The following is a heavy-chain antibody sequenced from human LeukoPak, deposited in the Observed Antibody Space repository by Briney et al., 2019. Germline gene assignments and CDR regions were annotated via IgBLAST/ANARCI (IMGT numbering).Heavy chain of an antibody. D-gene: IGHD5-24*01. J-gene: IGHJ4*02. CDR1: GGTFSSYT. V-gene: IGHV1-69*04. Sequence: SVKVSCKASGGTFSSYTISWVRQAPGQGLEWMGRIIPILGIANYAQKFQGRVTITANKSTSTAYMELSSLRSEDTAVYYCARDQMATTSFDYWGQGTLVTVSS. CDR3: ARDQMATTSFDY. CDR2: IIPILGIA.